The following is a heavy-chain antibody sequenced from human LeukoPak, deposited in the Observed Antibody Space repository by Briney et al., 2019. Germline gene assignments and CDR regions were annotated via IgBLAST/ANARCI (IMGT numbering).Heavy chain of an antibody. V-gene: IGHV3-43*01. J-gene: IGHJ4*02. CDR1: GFTFDDYT. D-gene: IGHD3-16*01. CDR2: ISWDGGSA. CDR3: AKDGEGVRGDYFDY. Sequence: GGSLRPSCAASGFTFDDYTMHWVRQAPGKGLEWVSLISWDGGSAYYADSVKGRFTISRDNSKNSLYLQMNSLRTEDTALYYCAKDGEGVRGDYFDYWGQGTLVTVSS.